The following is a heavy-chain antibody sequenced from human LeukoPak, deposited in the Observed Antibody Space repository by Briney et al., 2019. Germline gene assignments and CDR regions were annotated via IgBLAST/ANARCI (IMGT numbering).Heavy chain of an antibody. Sequence: PSETLSLTCAVYGGSFSGSYWSWIRHPPGKGRERIGEINHSGSTNYNPSLKSRVTISVDTSKNQISLKLSSVTAADTAVYYCARAAWAGTVDYWGQGTLVTVSS. CDR2: INHSGST. D-gene: IGHD6-19*01. V-gene: IGHV4-34*01. CDR3: ARAAWAGTVDY. CDR1: GGSFSGSY. J-gene: IGHJ4*02.